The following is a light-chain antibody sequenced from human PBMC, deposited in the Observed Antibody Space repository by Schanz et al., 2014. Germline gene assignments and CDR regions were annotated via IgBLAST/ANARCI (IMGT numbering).Light chain of an antibody. CDR2: GAS. CDR1: QIIASDY. J-gene: IGKJ1*01. Sequence: EIVLTQSPGTLSLSPGERATLSCRASQIIASDYLAWYQQKPGQAPRLLIYGASTRATGIPDRFSGSGSGTDFTLTISRLEPEDFAVYYCQHYGSSSWTFGQGTKVEIK. V-gene: IGKV3-20*01. CDR3: QHYGSSSWT.